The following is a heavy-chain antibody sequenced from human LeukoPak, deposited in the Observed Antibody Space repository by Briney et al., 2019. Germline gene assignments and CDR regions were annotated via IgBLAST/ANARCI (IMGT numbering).Heavy chain of an antibody. CDR1: GFTFSSCA. D-gene: IGHD6-19*01. V-gene: IGHV3-30*02. CDR3: AKGKGYSSPYYYYYYYMDV. CDR2: IRYDGSNK. Sequence: GGSLRLSCAASGFTFSSCAMHWVRQAPGKGLEWVAFIRYDGSNKYYADSVKGRFTISRDNSKNTLYLQMNSLRAEDTAVYYCAKGKGYSSPYYYYYYYMDVWGKGTTVTVSS. J-gene: IGHJ6*03.